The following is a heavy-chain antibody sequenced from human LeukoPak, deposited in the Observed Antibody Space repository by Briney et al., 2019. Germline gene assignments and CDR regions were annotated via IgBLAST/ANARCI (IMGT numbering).Heavy chain of an antibody. D-gene: IGHD3-22*01. CDR1: GGSFSGYY. V-gene: IGHV4-34*01. J-gene: IGHJ5*02. Sequence: SETLSLTCAVYGGSFSGYYWSWIRQPPGKGLEWIGEINHSGSTNYNPSLKSRVTISVDTSKNQFSLKLSSVTSADRAVYKCARETISEDYYESSGPAWGQGTLVTVSS. CDR3: ARETISEDYYESSGPA. CDR2: INHSGST.